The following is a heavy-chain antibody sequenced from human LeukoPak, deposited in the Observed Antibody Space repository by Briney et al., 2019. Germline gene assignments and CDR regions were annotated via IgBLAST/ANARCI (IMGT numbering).Heavy chain of an antibody. D-gene: IGHD2-15*01. J-gene: IGHJ4*02. CDR3: ATRDVVVAATEHDY. V-gene: IGHV1-8*01. CDR1: GYTFTSYD. Sequence: ASVKVSCKASGYTFTSYDINWVRQATGQGLEWMGWMNPNSGNTGYAQKFQGRVTMTRNTSISTAYMELSSLRSEDTAVYYCATRDVVVAATEHDYWGQGALVTVSS. CDR2: MNPNSGNT.